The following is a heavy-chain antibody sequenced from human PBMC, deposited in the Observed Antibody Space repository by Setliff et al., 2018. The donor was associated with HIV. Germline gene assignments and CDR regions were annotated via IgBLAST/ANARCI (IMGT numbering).Heavy chain of an antibody. J-gene: IGHJ4*02. CDR2: IHTSGST. V-gene: IGHV4-59*01. Sequence: PSETLSLTCAVSGDSMSGYYWSWIRQSPGKKLEWIGYIHTSGSTNYNPSLKSRVTISLDTSNDRFSLRLSSVTAADTAVYYCARGLMVNDADPFDYWGQGALVTVSS. D-gene: IGHD2-8*01. CDR3: ARGLMVNDADPFDY. CDR1: GDSMSGYY.